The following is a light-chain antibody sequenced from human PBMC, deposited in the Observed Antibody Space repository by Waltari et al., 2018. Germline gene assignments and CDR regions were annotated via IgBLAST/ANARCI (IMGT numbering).Light chain of an antibody. V-gene: IGKV3-20*01. CDR1: QSVSRT. CDR3: QHYVRLPAT. Sequence: DIVLTQSPGILSLSPGDRATLSCWASQSVSRTLAWYQQKPGQAPRLLIYGASSRTTGIPDRFSGGGSGTDFSLTISRLEPEDFAVYYCQHYVRLPATFGQGTKVEIK. CDR2: GAS. J-gene: IGKJ1*01.